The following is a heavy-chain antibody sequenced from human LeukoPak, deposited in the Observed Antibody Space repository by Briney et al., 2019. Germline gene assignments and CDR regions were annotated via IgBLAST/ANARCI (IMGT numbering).Heavy chain of an antibody. CDR1: GFTFSIYN. Sequence: GGSLRLSCAASGFTFSIYNMNWVRQAPGKGLEWVSSISSSSSHMYYADSVKGRFTISRDNAKNSLYLQMDSLRAEDTAVYYCARDQCSTTSCYTYYMDVWGDGTTVTVSS. D-gene: IGHD2-2*02. V-gene: IGHV3-21*01. J-gene: IGHJ6*03. CDR3: ARDQCSTTSCYTYYMDV. CDR2: ISSSSSHM.